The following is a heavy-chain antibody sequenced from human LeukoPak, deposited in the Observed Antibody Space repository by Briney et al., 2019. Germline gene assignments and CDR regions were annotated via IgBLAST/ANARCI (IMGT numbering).Heavy chain of an antibody. D-gene: IGHD3-22*01. J-gene: IGHJ4*02. CDR2: ISGSGGST. Sequence: GVSLRLSCAASGFTFSSYAMSWVRQAPGKGLEWVSAISGSGGSTYYADSVKGRFTISRDNSKNTLYLQMNSLRAEDTAVYYCAKDETGSEYYYDSSGYHYWGQGTLVTVSS. V-gene: IGHV3-23*01. CDR3: AKDETGSEYYYDSSGYHY. CDR1: GFTFSSYA.